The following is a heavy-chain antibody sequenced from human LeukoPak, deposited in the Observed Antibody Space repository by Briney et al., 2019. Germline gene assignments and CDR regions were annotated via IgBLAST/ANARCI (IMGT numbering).Heavy chain of an antibody. D-gene: IGHD6-13*01. Sequence: PGGSLILPCAATGFTFISYSMNWVRHAPGKGLEWVSSISSSSSNIYYSDSVRGRFTISRVNNKNSPYLQKNNLRGDETAVYYCARETPSGIAAANGFDYWGQGTLVTVSS. CDR1: GFTFISYS. J-gene: IGHJ4*02. V-gene: IGHV3-21*01. CDR2: ISSSSSNI. CDR3: ARETPSGIAAANGFDY.